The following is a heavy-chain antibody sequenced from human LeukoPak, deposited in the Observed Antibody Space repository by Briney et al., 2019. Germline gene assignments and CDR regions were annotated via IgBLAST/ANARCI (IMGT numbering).Heavy chain of an antibody. D-gene: IGHD5-24*01. CDR1: GFIVSSNY. J-gene: IGHJ4*02. Sequence: GGSLRLSCAASGFIVSSNYMSWVRQAPGKGLEWVSVIYSGGSTYYADSVKGRFTISRDNSKNTLYLQMNSLRAEDTAVYYCAREGEAGWLQSGGFDYGGQGTLVTVSS. V-gene: IGHV3-53*05. CDR2: IYSGGST. CDR3: AREGEAGWLQSGGFDY.